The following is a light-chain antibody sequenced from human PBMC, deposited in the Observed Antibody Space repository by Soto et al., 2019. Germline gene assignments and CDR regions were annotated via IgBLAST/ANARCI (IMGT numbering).Light chain of an antibody. CDR3: SSYTSSRTPLYI. CDR2: DVS. Sequence: DRNHLASVSSFPGRAISIFCTGTSSDIGDYNYVSWYQQYPGKAPKLMIYDVSNRPSGVSNRFSGSKSGNTASLTISGLLAEDEADYYCSSYTSSRTPLYIFGTVTKVTV. CDR1: SSDIGDYNY. J-gene: IGLJ1*01. V-gene: IGLV2-14*01.